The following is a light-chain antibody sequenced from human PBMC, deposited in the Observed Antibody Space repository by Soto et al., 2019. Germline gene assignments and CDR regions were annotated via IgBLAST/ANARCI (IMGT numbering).Light chain of an antibody. CDR3: LQDYNYPLT. Sequence: AIQMTQSPSSLSASVGDRVTITCRASQGIRNDLGWYQQKPGKAPKLLIHAASGLQSGVPSKFSGSGSGTDFTLTISSLQPEDFANYYCLQDYNYPLTFGGGTKVDIK. CDR2: AAS. CDR1: QGIRND. J-gene: IGKJ4*01. V-gene: IGKV1-6*01.